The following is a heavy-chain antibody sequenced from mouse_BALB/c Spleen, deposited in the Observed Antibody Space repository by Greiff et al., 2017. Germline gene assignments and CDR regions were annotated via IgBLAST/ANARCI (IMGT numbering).Heavy chain of an antibody. J-gene: IGHJ1*01. Sequence: EVQLQESGPDLVKPSQSLSLTCTVTGYSITSGYSWHWIRQFPGNKLEWMGYIHYSGSTNYNPSLKSRISITRDTSKNQFFLQLNSVTTEDTATYYCARGGYRYDEALYWYFDVWGAGTTVTVSS. V-gene: IGHV3-1*02. CDR3: ARGGYRYDEALYWYFDV. CDR2: IHYSGST. D-gene: IGHD2-14*01. CDR1: GYSITSGYS.